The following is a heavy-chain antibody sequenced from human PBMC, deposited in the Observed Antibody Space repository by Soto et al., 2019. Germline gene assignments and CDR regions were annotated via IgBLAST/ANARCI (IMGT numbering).Heavy chain of an antibody. V-gene: IGHV1-3*01. Sequence: ASVNGSCKASGYTYTSYAMHWVRQAPGQRLEWMGWINAGNGNTKYSQKFQGRVTITRDTSASTAYMELSSLRSEDTAVYYCARFRDYDFWSGYSNDYYYYYMDVWGKGTTVTVSS. D-gene: IGHD3-3*01. J-gene: IGHJ6*03. CDR1: GYTYTSYA. CDR3: ARFRDYDFWSGYSNDYYYYYMDV. CDR2: INAGNGNT.